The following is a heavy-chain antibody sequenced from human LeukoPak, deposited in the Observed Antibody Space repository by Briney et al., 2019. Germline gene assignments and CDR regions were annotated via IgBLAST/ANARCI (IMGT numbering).Heavy chain of an antibody. CDR2: IYYSGST. Sequence: SETLSLTCTVSGGPISSSSYYWGWIRQPPGKGLEWIGSIYYSGSTYYNPSLKSRATISVDTSKNQFSLKLSSVTAADTAVYYCARRNSGWYLFDYWGQGTLVTVSS. D-gene: IGHD6-19*01. CDR3: ARRNSGWYLFDY. J-gene: IGHJ4*02. CDR1: GGPISSSSYY. V-gene: IGHV4-39*01.